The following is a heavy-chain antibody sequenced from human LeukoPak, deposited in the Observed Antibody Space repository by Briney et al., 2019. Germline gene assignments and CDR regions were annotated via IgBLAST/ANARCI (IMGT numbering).Heavy chain of an antibody. CDR3: ARAPAGVGTFDY. Sequence: PGGSLRLSCAASGFAFSTYNMNWVRQAPGKGLEWISYISSSSSTIYYADSVKGRFTISRDNAKNSLYLQMNGLRAEDTAVYYCARAPAGVGTFDYWGQGTLVTVSS. D-gene: IGHD7-27*01. CDR2: ISSSSSTI. V-gene: IGHV3-48*01. CDR1: GFAFSTYN. J-gene: IGHJ4*02.